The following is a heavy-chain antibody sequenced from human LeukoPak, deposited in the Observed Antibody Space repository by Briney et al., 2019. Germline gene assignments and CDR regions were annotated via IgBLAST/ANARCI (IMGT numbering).Heavy chain of an antibody. V-gene: IGHV4-30-2*01. Sequence: SETLSLTCTVSGGSISSGEYYWSWIRQPPGKGLEWIGYIYHSGSTYYNPSLKSRVTISVDRSKNQFSLKLSSVTAADTAVYYCTREPPKGRGAFDIWGQGTMVTVSS. D-gene: IGHD3-10*01. CDR3: TREPPKGRGAFDI. J-gene: IGHJ3*02. CDR1: GGSISSGEYY. CDR2: IYHSGST.